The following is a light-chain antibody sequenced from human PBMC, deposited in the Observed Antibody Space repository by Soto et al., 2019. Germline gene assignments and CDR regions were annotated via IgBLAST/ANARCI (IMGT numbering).Light chain of an antibody. V-gene: IGLV2-14*01. CDR3: SSYTRRGTLI. Sequence: QSVRTQPASVSGSPGQSITISCVGTSSDIGDYNYVSWYQQHPGKVPKVIIYDVSNRPSGVSYRFSATKSGNTASLTISGLQAEDEADYYCSSYTRRGTLIFGTGTKVTVL. CDR1: SSDIGDYNY. J-gene: IGLJ1*01. CDR2: DVS.